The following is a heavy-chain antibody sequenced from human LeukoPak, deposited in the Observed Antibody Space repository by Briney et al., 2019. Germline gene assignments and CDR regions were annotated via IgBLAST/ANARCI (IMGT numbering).Heavy chain of an antibody. J-gene: IGHJ3*02. CDR3: ARDRETYYDIVTGYYTLGDDFDI. Sequence: PGGSRRLSCAAPGFTFSTYWMHWVRQAPGKGLVWVSRFNRVRGVTNYADSVKGRFTISSDNAENTLYLQMNSLRAQDTAVYYCARDRETYYDIVTGYYTLGDDFDIWGQGTMVTVSS. CDR1: GFTFSTYW. CDR2: FNRVRGVT. V-gene: IGHV3-74*01. D-gene: IGHD3-9*01.